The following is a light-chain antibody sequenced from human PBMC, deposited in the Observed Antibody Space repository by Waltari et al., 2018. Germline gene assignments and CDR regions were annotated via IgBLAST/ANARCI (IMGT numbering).Light chain of an antibody. CDR2: DVI. V-gene: IGLV2-14*03. CDR1: SRDVGGYNY. J-gene: IGLJ1*01. CDR3: SSYISSSTPYV. Sequence: QSALTQPASVSGSPGQSITISCTGTSRDVGGYNYVSWYQQHPGKAPKLLIYDVIYRPSVVSDRFSGSKSGNTASLIISGLQADDEADYYCSSYISSSTPYVFGTGTKVTVL.